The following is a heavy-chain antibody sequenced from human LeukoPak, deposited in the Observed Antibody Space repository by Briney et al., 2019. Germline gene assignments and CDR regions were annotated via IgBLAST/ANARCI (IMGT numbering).Heavy chain of an antibody. D-gene: IGHD6-13*01. J-gene: IGHJ5*02. CDR3: ARDRQYGSSWRRTSFDP. Sequence: ASVKVSCKASGYTSNGYYINWVRQAPGQSLEWMGWINPNSGATKFAEKFQGRLTLTRDTSVNTAYMELNSLTSDDTAVYFCARDRQYGSSWRRTSFDPWGQGTLVTVPS. CDR2: INPNSGAT. CDR1: GYTSNGYY. V-gene: IGHV1-2*02.